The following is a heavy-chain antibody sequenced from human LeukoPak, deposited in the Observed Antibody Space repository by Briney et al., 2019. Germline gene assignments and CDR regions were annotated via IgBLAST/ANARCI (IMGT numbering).Heavy chain of an antibody. CDR1: GGSISSYY. V-gene: IGHV4-59*01. Sequence: SETLSLTCTVSGGSISSYYWSWIRQPPGKGLEWIGYIYYTGSTNYSPSLKSRVTISVDTSKNQFSLKLRSVTAADTAVYYCARISSSNWYNERGAFDVWGQGTMVTVSS. CDR3: ARISSSNWYNERGAFDV. CDR2: IYYTGST. D-gene: IGHD6-13*01. J-gene: IGHJ3*01.